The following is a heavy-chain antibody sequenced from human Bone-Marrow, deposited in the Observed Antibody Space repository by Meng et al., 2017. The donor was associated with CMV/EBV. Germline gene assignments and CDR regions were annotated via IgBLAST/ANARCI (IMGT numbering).Heavy chain of an antibody. CDR2: IYYSGST. Sequence: SETLSLTCTVSGGSISSGDYYWSWIRQPPGKGLEWIGYIYYSGSTYYIPSLKSRVTISVDTSKNQFSLKLSSVTAADTAVYYCAREVGCSGGSCQPYYYGMDVWGQGTTVSASS. D-gene: IGHD2-15*01. J-gene: IGHJ6*02. V-gene: IGHV4-30-4*08. CDR3: AREVGCSGGSCQPYYYGMDV. CDR1: GGSISSGDYY.